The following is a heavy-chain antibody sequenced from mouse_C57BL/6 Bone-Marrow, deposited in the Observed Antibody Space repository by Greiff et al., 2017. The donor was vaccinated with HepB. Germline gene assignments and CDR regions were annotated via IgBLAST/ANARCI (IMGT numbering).Heavy chain of an antibody. CDR3: ARGGIYYDYDKGYFDY. J-gene: IGHJ2*01. V-gene: IGHV1-64*01. D-gene: IGHD2-4*01. CDR2: IHPNSGST. Sequence: VQLKQPGAELVKPGASVKLSCKASGYTFTSYWMHWVKQRPGQGLEWIGMIHPNSGSTNYNEKFKSKATLTVDKSSSTAYMQLSSLTSEDSAVYYCARGGIYYDYDKGYFDYWGQGTTLTVSS. CDR1: GYTFTSYW.